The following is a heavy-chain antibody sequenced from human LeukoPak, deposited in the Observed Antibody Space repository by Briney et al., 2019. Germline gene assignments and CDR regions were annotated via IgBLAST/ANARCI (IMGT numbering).Heavy chain of an antibody. J-gene: IGHJ3*02. Sequence: PSETLSLTCTVSGGSIASSNWWSWVRQPPGKGLEWIGEIYHSGSTNYNPSLKSRVTISVDKSKNQFSLKLSAVTAADTAVYYCAREGSRPRDAFDIWGQGTMVTVSS. CDR3: AREGSRPRDAFDI. CDR1: GGSIASSNW. V-gene: IGHV4-4*02. CDR2: IYHSGST.